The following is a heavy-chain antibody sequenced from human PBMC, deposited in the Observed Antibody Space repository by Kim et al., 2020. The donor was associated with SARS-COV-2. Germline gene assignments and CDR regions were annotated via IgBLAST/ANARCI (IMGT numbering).Heavy chain of an antibody. V-gene: IGHV3-30-3*01. CDR1: GFTFTTYT. J-gene: IGHJ4*02. D-gene: IGHD3-10*01. CDR3: ARADSGSYYGDYFDN. CDR2: ISYDGSDK. Sequence: GGSLRLSCAASGFTFTTYTMHWVRQAPGRGLEWLAVISYDGSDKHYADSVKGRISISRDNSKSTLYLQMKSLRVEDTAVYYCARADSGSYYGDYFDNWGQGTLVTVSS.